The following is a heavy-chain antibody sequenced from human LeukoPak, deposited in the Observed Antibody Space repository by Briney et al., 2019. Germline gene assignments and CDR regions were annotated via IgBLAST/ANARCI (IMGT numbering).Heavy chain of an antibody. CDR3: ARDYLYCSGTTCYRGVLDY. J-gene: IGHJ4*02. Sequence: SETLSLTCSVSGGSVSDYFWNWVRQGAGKGLEWIGRMYPSGTTHYNPTLRSRVTMSLDTSKNQFSLNLNSVTAADTAVYYCARDYLYCSGTTCYRGVLDYWGQGTLVTVSS. D-gene: IGHD2-2*02. V-gene: IGHV4-4*07. CDR1: GGSVSDYF. CDR2: MYPSGTT.